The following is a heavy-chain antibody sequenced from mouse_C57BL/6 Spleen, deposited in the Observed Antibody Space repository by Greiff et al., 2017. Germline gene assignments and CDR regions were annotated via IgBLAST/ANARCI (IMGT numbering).Heavy chain of an antibody. V-gene: IGHV1-82*01. CDR3: ARLDYYGSSDFDY. CDR2: IYPGDGDT. CDR1: GYAFSSSW. Sequence: VHLVESGPELVKPGASVKISCKASGYAFSSSWMNWVKQRPGKGLEWIGRIYPGDGDTNYNGKFKGKATLTADKSSSTAYMQLSSLTSEDSAVYFCARLDYYGSSDFDYWGQGTTLTVSS. J-gene: IGHJ2*01. D-gene: IGHD1-1*01.